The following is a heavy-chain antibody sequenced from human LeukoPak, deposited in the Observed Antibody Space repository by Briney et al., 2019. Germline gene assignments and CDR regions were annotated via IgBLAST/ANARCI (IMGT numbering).Heavy chain of an antibody. Sequence: SETLSLTCAVSGYSISSGYYWGWIRPPPGKGLEWIGSIYHSGSTYYNPSLKSRVTISVDTSKNRFSLKLSSVTAADTAVYYCARVEYCSSTSCFMEIDYWGQGTLVTVSS. J-gene: IGHJ4*02. CDR2: IYHSGST. D-gene: IGHD2-2*01. CDR1: GYSISSGYY. CDR3: ARVEYCSSTSCFMEIDY. V-gene: IGHV4-38-2*01.